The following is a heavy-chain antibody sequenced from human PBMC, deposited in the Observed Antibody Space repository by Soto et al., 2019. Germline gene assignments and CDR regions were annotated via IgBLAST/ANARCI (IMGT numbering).Heavy chain of an antibody. Sequence: PSETLSLTCTVSGGSVSSGSYYWSWIRQPPGKGLEWIGYIYYSGSTNYNPSLKSRVTISVDTSKNQFSLKLSSVTAADTAVYYCARVLRVVWAFDPWGQGTLVTVSS. CDR2: IYYSGST. CDR1: GGSVSSGSYY. V-gene: IGHV4-61*01. J-gene: IGHJ5*02. D-gene: IGHD3-3*01. CDR3: ARVLRVVWAFDP.